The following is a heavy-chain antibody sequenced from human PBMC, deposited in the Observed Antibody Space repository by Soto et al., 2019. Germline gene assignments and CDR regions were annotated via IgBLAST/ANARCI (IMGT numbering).Heavy chain of an antibody. CDR1: GFTFSSYG. Sequence: QVQLVESGGGVVQPGRSLRLSCAASGFTFSSYGMHWVRQAPGKGLEWVAVIWYDGSNKYYADSVKGRFTISRDNSKNTLYLQMNSLRAEDTAVYYCARDRHSSGWYRWKHKNWFDPWGQGTLVTVSS. CDR3: ARDRHSSGWYRWKHKNWFDP. J-gene: IGHJ5*02. V-gene: IGHV3-33*01. D-gene: IGHD6-19*01. CDR2: IWYDGSNK.